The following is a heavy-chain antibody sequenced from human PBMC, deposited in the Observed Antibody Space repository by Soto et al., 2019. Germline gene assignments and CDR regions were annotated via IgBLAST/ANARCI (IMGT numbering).Heavy chain of an antibody. D-gene: IGHD3-10*01. Sequence: QIQLVQSGSEVRMPGASVKVSCKASGYIFTTYSITWVRQAPGQGLEWMGWVSASNGKTNYAQKFEDRVTMTTDTSTTTAYMEWRSLRSDDTAVYYCAREPFGVQASWFDPWGQGTLVTVSS. CDR1: GYIFTTYS. J-gene: IGHJ5*02. CDR3: AREPFGVQASWFDP. CDR2: VSASNGKT. V-gene: IGHV1-18*01.